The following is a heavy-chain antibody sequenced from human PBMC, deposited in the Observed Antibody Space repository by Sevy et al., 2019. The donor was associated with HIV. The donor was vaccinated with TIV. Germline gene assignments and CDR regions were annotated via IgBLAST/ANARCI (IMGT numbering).Heavy chain of an antibody. J-gene: IGHJ4*02. CDR2: IIWNGVST. CDR1: GFIFDDYG. Sequence: GGSLRLSCVASGFIFDDYGMSWVRQTPGKGLEWVSSIIWNGVSTNYADSVKGRFSISRDNAKNSLYLQMNSLRAEDTAFNYCAREKFCGGPCINFDNWGQGTLVTVSS. CDR3: AREKFCGGPCINFDN. D-gene: IGHD2-21*01. V-gene: IGHV3-20*04.